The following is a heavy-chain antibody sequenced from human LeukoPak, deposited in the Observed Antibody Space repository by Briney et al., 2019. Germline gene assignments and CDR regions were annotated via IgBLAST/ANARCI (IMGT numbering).Heavy chain of an antibody. D-gene: IGHD2-2*01. J-gene: IGHJ4*02. V-gene: IGHV4-59*01. CDR2: IYYSGST. CDR1: VGSISSYY. CDR3: ARGVPGQGNY. Sequence: SETLSLTCTVSVGSISSYYWSWIRQPPGKGLEWIGYIYYSGSTNYNPSLKSRVTISVDTSKNQFSLKLSSVTAADTAVYYCARGVPGQGNYWDQGTLVTVSS.